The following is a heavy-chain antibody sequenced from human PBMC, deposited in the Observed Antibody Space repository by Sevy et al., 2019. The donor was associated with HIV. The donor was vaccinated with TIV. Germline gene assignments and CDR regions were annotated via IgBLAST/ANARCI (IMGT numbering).Heavy chain of an antibody. Sequence: GGSLRLSCTTSGFTFSTYAMTWVRQAPGKGLEWVSTIFRNFRGVDVTYYADSVKGRFTISRDSSRNTLYLQMNSLRAEDTALYYCAKDQGESSGYYPLGAFDIWGQGTVVTVSS. D-gene: IGHD3-22*01. V-gene: IGHV3-23*01. J-gene: IGHJ3*02. CDR2: IFRNFRGVDVT. CDR3: AKDQGESSGYYPLGAFDI. CDR1: GFTFSTYA.